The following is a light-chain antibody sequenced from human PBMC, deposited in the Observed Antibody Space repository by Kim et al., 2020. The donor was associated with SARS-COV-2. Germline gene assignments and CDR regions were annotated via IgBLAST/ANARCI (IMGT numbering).Light chain of an antibody. J-gene: IGLJ2*01. CDR1: SLRSYY. CDR2: GKN. V-gene: IGLV3-19*01. CDR3: NSRDSSGNHP. Sequence: VPLGQKFRFTGQGDSLRSYYASWYQKKPGQAPVLVIYGKNNRPSGIPDRFSGSSSGNTASLTITGAQAEDEADYYCNSRDSSGNHPFGGGTQLTVL.